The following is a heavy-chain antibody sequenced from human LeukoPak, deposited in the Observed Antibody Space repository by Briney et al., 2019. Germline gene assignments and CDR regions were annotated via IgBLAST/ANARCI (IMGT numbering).Heavy chain of an antibody. V-gene: IGHV3-30*04. Sequence: GGSLRLSCAASGFTLIIYSIHWVRQAPGEGLECVSVTSYDGSKYCADSVKGRFTISRDNSKNTVYLQMNSLRAEDTAVYYRAKGEVAMVLASPDYWGQGTLVTVSS. J-gene: IGHJ4*02. CDR2: TSYDGSK. CDR1: GFTLIIYS. D-gene: IGHD3-10*01. CDR3: AKGEVAMVLASPDY.